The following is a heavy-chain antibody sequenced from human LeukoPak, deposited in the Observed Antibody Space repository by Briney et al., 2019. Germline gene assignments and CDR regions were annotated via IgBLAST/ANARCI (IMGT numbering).Heavy chain of an antibody. CDR3: ARVLMVDFWSGYYRSYYMDV. V-gene: IGHV1-8*01. Sequence: ASVKVSCKASGYTFTSYDINWVRQATGQGLEWMGWMNPNSGNTGYAQKFQGRVTMTRNTSISTAHMELSSLRSEDTAVYYCARVLMVDFWSGYYRSYYMDVWGKGTTVTVSS. J-gene: IGHJ6*03. D-gene: IGHD3-3*01. CDR1: GYTFTSYD. CDR2: MNPNSGNT.